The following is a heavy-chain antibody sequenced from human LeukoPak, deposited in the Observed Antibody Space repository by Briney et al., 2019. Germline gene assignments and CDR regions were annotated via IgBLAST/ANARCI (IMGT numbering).Heavy chain of an antibody. Sequence: GGSLRLSCAASGFNFSSYSMNWVRQAPGKGLEWVSSISSSSSFRYYADSVKGRFTISRDNAKNSLYLQMNSLRAEDTALYYCARGILYYYGSGSYYSPLDAFDIWGQGTMVTVSS. CDR1: GFNFSSYS. CDR2: ISSSSSFR. J-gene: IGHJ3*02. D-gene: IGHD3-10*01. CDR3: ARGILYYYGSGSYYSPLDAFDI. V-gene: IGHV3-21*04.